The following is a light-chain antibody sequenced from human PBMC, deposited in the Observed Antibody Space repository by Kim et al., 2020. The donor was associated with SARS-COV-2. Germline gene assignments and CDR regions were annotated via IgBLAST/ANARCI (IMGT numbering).Light chain of an antibody. CDR3: QQYGRS. Sequence: LSLSTGERATLSCRASQRVSRSFLAWYQQTPGQAPRLLIYGASSRATGIPDRFSGSGSGPDFTLTISRLEPEYFAVYYCQQYGRSFGQGTKVDIK. CDR2: GAS. V-gene: IGKV3-20*01. CDR1: QRVSRSF. J-gene: IGKJ1*01.